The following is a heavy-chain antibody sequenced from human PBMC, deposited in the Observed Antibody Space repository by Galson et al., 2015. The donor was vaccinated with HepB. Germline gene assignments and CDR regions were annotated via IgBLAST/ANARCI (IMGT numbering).Heavy chain of an antibody. J-gene: IGHJ4*02. D-gene: IGHD2-21*02. CDR1: GYTFTSYG. CDR3: ARGTWVTASLKNY. Sequence: VKVSCKASGYTFTSYGISWVRQAPGQGLEWMGWISGYNGKTNYAKKFQDRVTMTTDTSTSTAFMELRSLRSDDTAVYYCARGTWVTASLKNYWGQGTLVTVSS. V-gene: IGHV1-18*01. CDR2: ISGYNGKT.